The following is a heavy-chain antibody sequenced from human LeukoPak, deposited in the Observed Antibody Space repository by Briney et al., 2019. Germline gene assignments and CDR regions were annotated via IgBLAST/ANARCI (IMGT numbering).Heavy chain of an antibody. D-gene: IGHD2-2*01. Sequence: GGSLRLSCAASGFTFSDYNMRWIRQAPGKGLEWVSSISRSGSTKYYADSVKGRFTISRDNSKNTLYLQMNSLRAEDTAVYYCARDQVVPAAIYSDYWGQGTLVTVSS. CDR1: GFTFSDYN. CDR3: ARDQVVPAAIYSDY. CDR2: ISRSGSTK. V-gene: IGHV3-11*04. J-gene: IGHJ4*02.